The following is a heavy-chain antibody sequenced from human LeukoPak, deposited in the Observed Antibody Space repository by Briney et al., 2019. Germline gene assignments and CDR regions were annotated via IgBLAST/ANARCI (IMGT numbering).Heavy chain of an antibody. CDR1: GFTFSNYE. Sequence: GGSLRLSCAASGFTFSNYEMGSGRETPQGRVEWISHISNFGDIIHYADSVEGRFTISRDNSKNTLCLQMNSLRAADTAVNYCARDKGTSYLSSFDYWGQGTLITVS. V-gene: IGHV3-48*03. D-gene: IGHD6-6*01. CDR2: ISNFGDII. J-gene: IGHJ4*02. CDR3: ARDKGTSYLSSFDY.